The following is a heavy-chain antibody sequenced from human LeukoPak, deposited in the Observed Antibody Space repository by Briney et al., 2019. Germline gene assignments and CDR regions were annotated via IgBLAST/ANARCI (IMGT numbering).Heavy chain of an antibody. CDR2: ISSSGSTI. CDR1: GFTFSRYE. J-gene: IGHJ4*02. Sequence: QPGGSLRLSCAASGFTFSRYEMNWVRQAPGKGLEWVSYISSSGSTIYYADFVKGRFTISRDNAKTSLYLRMNSLKTEDTAVYYCAKTYYYDSSAFDYWGQGSLVTVSS. D-gene: IGHD3-22*01. V-gene: IGHV3-48*03. CDR3: AKTYYYDSSAFDY.